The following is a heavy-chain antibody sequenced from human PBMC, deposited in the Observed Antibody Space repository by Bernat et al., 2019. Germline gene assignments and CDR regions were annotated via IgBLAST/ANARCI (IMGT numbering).Heavy chain of an antibody. D-gene: IGHD2-15*01. J-gene: IGHJ4*02. V-gene: IGHV3-30*01. CDR2: ISYDGSNK. CDR3: ARDGLGGSCYY. Sequence: QVQLVESGGGVVQPGRSLRLACAASGFTFSSYAMHWVGQAPGKGLEWVAVISYDGSNKYYADSVKGRFTISRDNSKNTLYLQMNSLRAEDTAVYYCARDGLGGSCYYWGQGTLVTVSS. CDR1: GFTFSSYA.